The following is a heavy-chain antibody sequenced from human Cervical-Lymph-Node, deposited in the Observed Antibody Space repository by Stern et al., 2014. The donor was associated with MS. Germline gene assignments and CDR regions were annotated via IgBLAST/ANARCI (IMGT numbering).Heavy chain of an antibody. CDR1: GGTFSRSG. D-gene: IGHD4-17*01. Sequence: QDQLVQSGSEVKKPGSSVRVSCKASGGTFSRSGISWVRQAPGQGLEWMGRIIPLLSITNYAQNFQGRVTITADKSTSTAYMELSSLRSEDTAVYYCATLGVTTGDFDPWGQGTRVTVSS. CDR2: IIPLLSIT. CDR3: ATLGVTTGDFDP. J-gene: IGHJ5*02. V-gene: IGHV1-69*04.